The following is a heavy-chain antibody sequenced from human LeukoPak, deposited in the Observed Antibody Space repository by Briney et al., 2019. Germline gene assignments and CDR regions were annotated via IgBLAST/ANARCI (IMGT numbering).Heavy chain of an antibody. J-gene: IGHJ6*02. D-gene: IGHD3-9*01. CDR2: ISAYNGNT. CDR1: GYTFTSYG. V-gene: IGHV1-18*01. Sequence: ASVKVSCKASGYTFTSYGISWVRQAPGQGLERMGWISAYNGNTKYAQKLQGRVNMTTNTSTSTAYMELRSLRTDDTAVYYCARAFDWVLSEGTYYYYGMDVWGQGTTVTVSS. CDR3: ARAFDWVLSEGTYYYYGMDV.